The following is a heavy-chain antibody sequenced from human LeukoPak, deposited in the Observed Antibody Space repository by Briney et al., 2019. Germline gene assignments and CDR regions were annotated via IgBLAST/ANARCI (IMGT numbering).Heavy chain of an antibody. CDR3: ARAPGTYYYGSGSFGMDV. CDR2: INPSGGST. V-gene: IGHV1-46*01. J-gene: IGHJ6*02. Sequence: ASVKVSCKASGYTFTSYYMHWVRQAPGQGLEWMGIINPSGGSTSYAQKFQGRVTMTRDTSTSTVYMELSSLRSEDTAVYYCARAPGTYYYGSGSFGMDVWGQGTTVTVSS. D-gene: IGHD3-10*01. CDR1: GYTFTSYY.